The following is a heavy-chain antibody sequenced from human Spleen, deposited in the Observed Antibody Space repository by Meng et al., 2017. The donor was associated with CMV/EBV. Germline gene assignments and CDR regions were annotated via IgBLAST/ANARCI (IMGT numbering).Heavy chain of an antibody. CDR3: ARDIGSLFDP. V-gene: IGHV4-30-4*08. CDR1: GGSISSGDYY. Sequence: QRELKDSGPRMVMTPQALSCTCTVSGGSISSGDYYWSWIRQPPGKGLEWIGYIYYSGSTYYNPSLKSRVTISVDTSKNQFSLKLSSVTAADTAVYYCARDIGSLFDPWGQGTLVTVSS. J-gene: IGHJ5*02. CDR2: IYYSGST. D-gene: IGHD2-15*01.